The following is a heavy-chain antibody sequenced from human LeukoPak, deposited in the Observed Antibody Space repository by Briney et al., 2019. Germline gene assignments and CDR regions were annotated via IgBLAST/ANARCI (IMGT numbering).Heavy chain of an antibody. J-gene: IGHJ4*02. V-gene: IGHV4-4*02. D-gene: IGHD2/OR15-2a*01. CDR2: IDHTGNT. CDR1: GASITSVNW. CDR3: ARGRIDYFDY. Sequence: SGTLSLNCAVSGASITSVNWWNWVRQSPGKGLVWIGEIDHTGNTNYNASLKSRVTISLDKSKNQFSLNLNSVTAADTAVYYCARGRIDYFDYWGQGTLVTVSS.